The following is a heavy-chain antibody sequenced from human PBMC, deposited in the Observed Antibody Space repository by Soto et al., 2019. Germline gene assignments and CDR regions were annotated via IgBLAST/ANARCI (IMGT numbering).Heavy chain of an antibody. CDR3: AKDRDIVVVPAPDV. CDR1: DFTFSSYA. CDR2: ISGSGGST. D-gene: IGHD2-2*01. V-gene: IGHV3-23*01. J-gene: IGHJ6*04. Sequence: PGGSLRLSCAASDFTFSSYAMSWVRQAPGKGLEWVSAISGSGGSTYYADSVKGRFTISRDNSKNTLYLQMNSLRAEDTAVYYCAKDRDIVVVPAPDVWGRGTTVTVSS.